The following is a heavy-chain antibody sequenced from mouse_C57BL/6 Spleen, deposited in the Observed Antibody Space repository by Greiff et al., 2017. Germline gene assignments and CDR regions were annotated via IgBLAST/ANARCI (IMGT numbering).Heavy chain of an antibody. V-gene: IGHV1-53*01. J-gene: IGHJ4*01. CDR2: INPSNGGT. CDR3: ASERTAQATYYAMDY. D-gene: IGHD3-2*02. Sequence: VKLQQPGTELVKPGASVKLSCKASGYTFTSYWMHWVKQRPGQGLEWIGNINPSNGGTNYNEKFKSKATLTVDKSSSTAYMQLSSLTSEDSAVYYCASERTAQATYYAMDYWGQGTSVTVSS. CDR1: GYTFTSYW.